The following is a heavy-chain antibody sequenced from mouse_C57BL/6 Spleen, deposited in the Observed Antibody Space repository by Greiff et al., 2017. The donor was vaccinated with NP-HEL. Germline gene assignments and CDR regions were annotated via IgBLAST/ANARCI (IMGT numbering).Heavy chain of an antibody. CDR2: IWSGGSR. V-gene: IGHV2-2*01. CDR3: ARALYGSISYYAMDY. CDR1: GFSLTSYG. J-gene: IGHJ4*01. D-gene: IGHD1-1*01. Sequence: QVQLQQSGPGLVQPSQSLSITCTASGFSLTSYGVHWVRQSPGKGLEWLGVIWSGGSRDYNAAFIYRLSISKDNTKSQDIFKMNSLQADDTAIYYCARALYGSISYYAMDYWGQGTSVTVSS.